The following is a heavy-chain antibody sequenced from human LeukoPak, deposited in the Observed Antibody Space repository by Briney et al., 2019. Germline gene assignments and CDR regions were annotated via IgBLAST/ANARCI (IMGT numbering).Heavy chain of an antibody. CDR3: ARDAAAGYSLAC. Sequence: SETLSLTCGVSGCSISSGKWWSWVRHPPGKGLEWIGEISHSGSPNYNPSLKSRLTISVDLPKNQFSLDLRSVTAADTAVYYCARDAAAGYSLACWGQGTLVTVSS. J-gene: IGHJ4*02. CDR2: ISHSGSP. D-gene: IGHD6-13*01. V-gene: IGHV4/OR15-8*01. CDR1: GCSISSGKW.